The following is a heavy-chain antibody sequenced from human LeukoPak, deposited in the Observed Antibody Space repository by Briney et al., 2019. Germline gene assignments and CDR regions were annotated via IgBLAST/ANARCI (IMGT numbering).Heavy chain of an antibody. J-gene: IGHJ4*02. CDR3: ARDKMVGPTTLDY. V-gene: IGHV3-7*01. CDR1: GFTFSGYW. D-gene: IGHD1-26*01. CDR2: IKQDGYEK. Sequence: GGSLRLSCAASGFTFSGYWMSWVRRTPEKGLEWVANIKQDGYEKYYVDSVKGRFTISRDNAKNSLYLQMNSLRADDTAVYYCARDKMVGPTTLDYWGQGTLVTVSS.